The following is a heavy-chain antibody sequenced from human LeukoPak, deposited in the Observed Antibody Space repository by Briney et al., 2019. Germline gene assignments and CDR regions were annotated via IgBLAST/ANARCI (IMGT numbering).Heavy chain of an antibody. CDR3: ARGSMIVVVTPDY. CDR2: INSDGSST. J-gene: IGHJ4*02. CDR1: GFTFSSYW. D-gene: IGHD3-22*01. V-gene: IGHV3-74*01. Sequence: GGSLRLSCAASGFTFSSYWMHWVRQAPGKGLVWVSRINSDGSSTSYADSVKGRFTISRDNAKNTLYLQMNSLRAEDTAVYYCARGSMIVVVTPDYWGQGTLVTVSS.